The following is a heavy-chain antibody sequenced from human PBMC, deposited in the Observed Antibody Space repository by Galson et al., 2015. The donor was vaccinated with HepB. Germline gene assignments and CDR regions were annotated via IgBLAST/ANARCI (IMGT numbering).Heavy chain of an antibody. Sequence: CAISGDSVSSNSAAWNWIRQSPSRGLEWLGRTYYRSKWYNDYAVSVKSRITINPDTSKNQFSLHLNSVTPEDTAVYYCARELGPEWLRTWYYFDYWGQGTLVTVSS. J-gene: IGHJ4*02. CDR1: GDSVSSNSAA. D-gene: IGHD5-12*01. CDR2: TYYRSKWYN. CDR3: ARELGPEWLRTWYYFDY. V-gene: IGHV6-1*01.